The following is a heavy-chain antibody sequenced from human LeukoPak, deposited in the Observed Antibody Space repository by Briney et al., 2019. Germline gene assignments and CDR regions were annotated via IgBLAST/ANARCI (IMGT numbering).Heavy chain of an antibody. CDR1: GDSITSGSYY. CDR3: ARSIAVTGKRWLDP. D-gene: IGHD6-19*01. J-gene: IGHJ5*02. CDR2: IHTNGGT. Sequence: SETLSPTCTVSGDSITSGSYYWSWIRQPAGKGPEWIGHIHTNGGTKYNPSLESRVTISLETSDNQFSLELTSVTATDTAVYYCARSIAVTGKRWLDPWGQGTLVTVSS. V-gene: IGHV4-61*09.